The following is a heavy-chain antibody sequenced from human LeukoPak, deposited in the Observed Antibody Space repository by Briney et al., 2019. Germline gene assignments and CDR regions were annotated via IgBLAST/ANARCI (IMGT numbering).Heavy chain of an antibody. V-gene: IGHV3-23*01. D-gene: IGHD3-10*01. CDR3: AKGVRGVIRDAFDV. J-gene: IGHJ3*01. Sequence: GGSLRLSCTASGFTFSSNAMSWVRQPPGKGLEWVSGISGSSGITSDADSVKGRVTISRDNSKNMVYLQMNGLRDGDTAVYYCAKGVRGVIRDAFDVWGQGTMVTVSS. CDR2: ISGSSGIT. CDR1: GFTFSSNA.